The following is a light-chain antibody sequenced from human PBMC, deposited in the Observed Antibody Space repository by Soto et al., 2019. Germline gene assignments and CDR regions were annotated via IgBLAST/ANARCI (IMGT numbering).Light chain of an antibody. CDR1: PSVSSY. V-gene: IGKV3-11*01. Sequence: EIVLTQSPATLSLSPGERATLSCRASPSVSSYLAWYQQKPDQAPRLLIYDASNRATGIPARFSGSGSGTDFTLTSSSLEPEDFAVYYCQQRGNWPLTFGQGTRLVI. CDR3: QQRGNWPLT. CDR2: DAS. J-gene: IGKJ5*01.